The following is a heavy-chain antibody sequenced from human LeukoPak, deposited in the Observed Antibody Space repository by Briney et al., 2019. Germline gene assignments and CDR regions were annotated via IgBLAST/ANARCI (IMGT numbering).Heavy chain of an antibody. Sequence: SGGSLRLSCAASGFTFGDHYISWIRQAPGKGLEWVSYMRSSGDFIYYADSVKGRFTISRDNAQNSANLQMNSLRDDDTAVYYCARGHYGLDVWGQGTTVTVSS. CDR3: ARGHYGLDV. V-gene: IGHV3-11*01. CDR1: GFTFGDHY. J-gene: IGHJ6*02. CDR2: MRSSGDFI.